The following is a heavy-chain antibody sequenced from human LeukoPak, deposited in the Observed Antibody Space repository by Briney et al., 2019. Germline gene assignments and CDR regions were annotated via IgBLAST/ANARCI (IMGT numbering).Heavy chain of an antibody. CDR2: IYYSGST. V-gene: IGHV4-59*01. Sequence: SETLSLTCTVSGGSISSYYWSWIRQPPGKGLEWIGYIYYSGSTNYNPSLKSRVTISVDTSKNQCSLKLSSVTAADTAVYYCARVSTPARTDIVVVTAIPGAAAYYYYMDVWGKGTTVTVSS. J-gene: IGHJ6*03. D-gene: IGHD2-21*02. CDR3: ARVSTPARTDIVVVTAIPGAAAYYYYMDV. CDR1: GGSISSYY.